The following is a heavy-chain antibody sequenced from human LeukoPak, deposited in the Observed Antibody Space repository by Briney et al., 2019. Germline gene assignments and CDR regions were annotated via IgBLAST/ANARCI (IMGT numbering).Heavy chain of an antibody. Sequence: QTGGSLRLSCAASGFTFSRYWMSWVRQAPGKGLEWVANIKQDGGEIYYVDSVKGRFTISRDNAKNSVYLHMNSLGAEDTAVYYCARDKVVGPTKFDSWGQGTLVTVSS. J-gene: IGHJ5*01. CDR2: IKQDGGEI. V-gene: IGHV3-7*01. D-gene: IGHD1-26*01. CDR1: GFTFSRYW. CDR3: ARDKVVGPTKFDS.